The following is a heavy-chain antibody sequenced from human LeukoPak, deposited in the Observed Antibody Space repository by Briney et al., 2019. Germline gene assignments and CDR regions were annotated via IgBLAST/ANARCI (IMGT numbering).Heavy chain of an antibody. Sequence: PGGSLRLSCAASGFTFSSYSMNWVRQAPGKGLEWASSISSSSSYIYYADSVKGRFTISRDNAKNSLYLQMNSLRAEDTAVYYCARSLRRITMVRGVIITSLGFDPWGQGTLVTVSS. CDR3: ARSLRRITMVRGVIITSLGFDP. V-gene: IGHV3-21*01. CDR2: ISSSSSYI. CDR1: GFTFSSYS. J-gene: IGHJ5*02. D-gene: IGHD3-10*01.